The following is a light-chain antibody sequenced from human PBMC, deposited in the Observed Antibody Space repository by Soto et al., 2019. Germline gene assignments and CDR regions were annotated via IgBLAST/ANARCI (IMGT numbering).Light chain of an antibody. CDR2: DAS. J-gene: IGKJ4*01. V-gene: IGKV3D-15*01. Sequence: EIVMTQSPATLSVSPGERATLSCRASQRVSRNLAWYQQKPGQAPRLLIYDASRRATGIPDRFSGSGSGTDFTLTISRLEPEDFAVYYCQQYDNFLTFGGGTKVDIK. CDR3: QQYDNFLT. CDR1: QRVSRN.